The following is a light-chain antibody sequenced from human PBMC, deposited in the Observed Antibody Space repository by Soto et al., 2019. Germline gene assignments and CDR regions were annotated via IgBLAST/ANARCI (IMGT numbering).Light chain of an antibody. J-gene: IGKJ2*01. Sequence: EIVLTQSPGTLSLSPGERATLSCRASQSVSSRYLAWYQQKPGQAPRLLIFGASSRASDIPDRFSGSGSGTDFTLTITRLEPEDFAVYYCQQYGKSAMFTFGQGTKLEIK. CDR2: GAS. V-gene: IGKV3-20*01. CDR3: QQYGKSAMFT. CDR1: QSVSSRY.